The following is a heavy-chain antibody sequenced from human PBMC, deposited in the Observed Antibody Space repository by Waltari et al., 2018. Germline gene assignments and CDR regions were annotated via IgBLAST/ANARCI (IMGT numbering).Heavy chain of an antibody. Sequence: QVQLVQSGSEVKNPGASVKVSCKASGYNFYSYGFSWGRQAPGQRLEWIGWIRNYNGDTNYAQKFQGRVTLTTDKATTTAYMELRNLRSDDTAVYYCSRTFGAYVGDHDYWGQGTAVNVSS. CDR2: IRNYNGDT. CDR3: SRTFGAYVGDHDY. J-gene: IGHJ4*02. D-gene: IGHD3-16*01. V-gene: IGHV1-18*01. CDR1: GYNFYSYG.